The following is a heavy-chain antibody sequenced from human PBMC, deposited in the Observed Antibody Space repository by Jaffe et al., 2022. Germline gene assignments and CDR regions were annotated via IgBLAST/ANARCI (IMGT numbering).Heavy chain of an antibody. Sequence: EVQLVESGGGLVQPGGSLRLSCAASGFTLSDHYMDWVRQAPGKGLEWVGRTRNKASSFRTEYAASVKGRFTISRDDSKNSLYLQINSLQTDDTAVYYCSRGLSDWGQGTLVTVSS. V-gene: IGHV3-72*01. CDR1: GFTLSDHY. D-gene: IGHD3-10*01. CDR2: TRNKASSFRT. CDR3: SRGLSD. J-gene: IGHJ4*02.